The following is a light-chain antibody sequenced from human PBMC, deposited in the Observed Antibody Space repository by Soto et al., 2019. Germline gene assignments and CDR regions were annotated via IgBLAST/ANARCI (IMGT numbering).Light chain of an antibody. CDR3: QSADSSGTYVV. CDR1: ALPKQY. CDR2: KDS. J-gene: IGLJ2*01. Sequence: SYDLTQPPSVSVSPGQTASITCSGDALPKQYAYWYQQKPGQAPVLVIYKDSERPSGIPERFSGSSSGTTVTLTISGVQAEDEADYYCQSADSSGTYVVFGGGTKVTVL. V-gene: IGLV3-25*03.